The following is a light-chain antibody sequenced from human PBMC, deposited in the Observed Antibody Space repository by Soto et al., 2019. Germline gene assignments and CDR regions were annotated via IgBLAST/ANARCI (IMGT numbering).Light chain of an antibody. Sequence: EIVMTQSPATLSVSPGERATLSCRASQSVSGNLAWYQQKPGQAPRLLIYGASTKATGIPARFSGSGSGTEFTLTISSLQSEDFAVYYCQQYNNWPRTFGQGTKVEIK. V-gene: IGKV3-15*01. CDR2: GAS. CDR3: QQYNNWPRT. J-gene: IGKJ1*01. CDR1: QSVSGN.